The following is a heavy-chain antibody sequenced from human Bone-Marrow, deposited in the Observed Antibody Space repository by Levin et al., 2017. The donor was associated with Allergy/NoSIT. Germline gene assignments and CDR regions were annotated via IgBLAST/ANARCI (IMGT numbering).Heavy chain of an antibody. Sequence: AASVKVSCKASGYSFSIFHINWMRQATGQGLEWMGWMSPDTGNTAYAQKFQGRISMTRNTSIGTAYMELSSLRSDDTAVYYCARGITAGVDYWGQGTLITVSS. CDR2: MSPDTGNT. D-gene: IGHD1-1*01. J-gene: IGHJ4*02. CDR3: ARGITAGVDY. CDR1: GYSFSIFH. V-gene: IGHV1-8*01.